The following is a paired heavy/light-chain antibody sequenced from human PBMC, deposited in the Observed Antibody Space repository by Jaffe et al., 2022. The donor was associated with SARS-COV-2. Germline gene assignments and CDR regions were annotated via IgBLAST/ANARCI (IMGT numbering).Light chain of an antibody. V-gene: IGKV2-30*01. CDR1: QSLVYSDGNTY. Sequence: DVVMTQSPLSLPVTLGQPASISCRSSQSLVYSDGNTYLNWFQQRPGQSPRRLIYKVSNRDSGVPDRFSGSGSGTDFTLKISRVEAEDVGVYYCMQGTHWPQTFGQGTKVEIK. CDR3: MQGTHWPQT. CDR2: KVS. J-gene: IGKJ1*01.
Heavy chain of an antibody. CDR1: GGSISSSSYY. Sequence: QLQLQESGPGLVKPSETLSLTCTVSGGSISSSSYYWGWIRQPPGKGLEWIGSIYYSGSTYYNPSLKSRVTISVDTSKNQFSLKLSSVTAADTAVYYCARGYYDFWSGPPRDGMDVWGQGTTVTVSS. D-gene: IGHD3-3*01. V-gene: IGHV4-39*01. J-gene: IGHJ6*02. CDR3: ARGYYDFWSGPPRDGMDV. CDR2: IYYSGST.